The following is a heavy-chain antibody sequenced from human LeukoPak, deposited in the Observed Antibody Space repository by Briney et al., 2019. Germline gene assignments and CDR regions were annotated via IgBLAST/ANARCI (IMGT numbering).Heavy chain of an antibody. J-gene: IGHJ6*02. V-gene: IGHV1-2*06. D-gene: IGHD5-12*01. CDR1: GYTFTGYY. Sequence: ASVKVSCTASGYTFTGYYMHWVRQAPGQGLEWMGRFNPNSGGTNYAQKFQGRVTMTRDTSISTAYMELSRLRSDDTAVYYCARVVDIVASTYYGMDVWGQGTTVTVSS. CDR3: ARVVDIVASTYYGMDV. CDR2: FNPNSGGT.